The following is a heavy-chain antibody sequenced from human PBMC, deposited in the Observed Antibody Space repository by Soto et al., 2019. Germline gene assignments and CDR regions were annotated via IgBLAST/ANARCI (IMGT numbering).Heavy chain of an antibody. J-gene: IGHJ4*02. Sequence: QVQVVESGGGVVQPGRSLRLSCAASGFTFSTYGMHWVRQAPGKGLEWVAVIWYDGSNKYYADSVKGRFTISRDNSKNMVYLQMYSMRAEHTAVYYCAKDHCGGDCYSEPYFDSWGQGTLVTVSS. V-gene: IGHV3-33*06. CDR3: AKDHCGGDCYSEPYFDS. CDR1: GFTFSTYG. D-gene: IGHD2-21*02. CDR2: IWYDGSNK.